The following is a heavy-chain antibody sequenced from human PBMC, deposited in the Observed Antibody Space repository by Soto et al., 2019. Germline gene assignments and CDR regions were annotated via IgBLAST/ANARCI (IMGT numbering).Heavy chain of an antibody. CDR2: IYYSGST. V-gene: IGHV4-31*01. Sequence: QVQLQESGPGLVKPSQTLSLTCTVSGGSISSGGYYWSWIRQHPGKGLEWIGYIYYSGSTYYNPSLKRLVTTKVDPSKNQFALKLSSVTAADTAVYYCARGEGGGRNYYGMDVWGQGTTVTVSS. J-gene: IGHJ6*02. CDR1: GGSISSGGYY. D-gene: IGHD3-16*01. CDR3: ARGEGGGRNYYGMDV.